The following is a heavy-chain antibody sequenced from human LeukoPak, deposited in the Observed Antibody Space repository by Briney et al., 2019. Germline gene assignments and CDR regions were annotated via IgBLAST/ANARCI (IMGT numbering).Heavy chain of an antibody. V-gene: IGHV3-11*01. D-gene: IGHD2-2*01. CDR3: AKQGTRVVVPAAIGFDY. J-gene: IGHJ4*02. Sequence: GGSLRLSCAASGFTFSDYYMSWIRQAPGKGLEWVSYISSSGSTIYYADSVKGRFTISRDNSKNTLYLQMNSLRAEDTAVYYCAKQGTRVVVPAAIGFDYWGQGTLVTVSS. CDR1: GFTFSDYY. CDR2: ISSSGSTI.